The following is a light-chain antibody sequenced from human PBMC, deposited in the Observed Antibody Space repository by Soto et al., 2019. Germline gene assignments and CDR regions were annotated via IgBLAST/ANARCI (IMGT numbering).Light chain of an antibody. CDR2: KSS. CDR3: DQYNSYWCT. V-gene: IGKV1-5*03. J-gene: IGKJ2*02. Sequence: DIQMTQSPSTLSASVGDRVTITCRASQNINIWWAWYQQKPGKPPKLLIYKSSSLESGVQSRFSGSGSGTEFTLTISSLERGEFATDYWDQYNSYWCTFGEGAKVEI. CDR1: QNINIW.